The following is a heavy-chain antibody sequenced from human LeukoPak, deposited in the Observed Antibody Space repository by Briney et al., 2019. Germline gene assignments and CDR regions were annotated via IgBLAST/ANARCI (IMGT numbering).Heavy chain of an antibody. CDR3: AKATGPLTN. V-gene: IGHV3-23*01. J-gene: IGHJ4*02. CDR1: GFTFSSHW. Sequence: GGSLRLSCAASGFTFSSHWMHWVRQGPGKGLEWVSTISNSDAKTYYADSVKGRFTISRDNSKNTLYLQMNSLTAEDTAIFYCAKATGPLTNWGQGILVTVSS. D-gene: IGHD4/OR15-4a*01. CDR2: ISNSDAKT.